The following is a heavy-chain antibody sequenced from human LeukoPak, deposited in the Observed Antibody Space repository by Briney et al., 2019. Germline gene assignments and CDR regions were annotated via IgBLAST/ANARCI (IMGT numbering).Heavy chain of an antibody. V-gene: IGHV3-30*14. D-gene: IGHD3-10*01. Sequence: PGGSLRLSCAASGFTFSSYAMHWVRQAPGKGLEWVAVISYDGSNKYYADSVKGRFTISRDNSKNTLYLQMNSLRAEDTAVYYCARGPATPQVRGAVYYYYYMDVWGKGTTVTVSS. CDR3: ARGPATPQVRGAVYYYYYMDV. CDR2: ISYDGSNK. CDR1: GFTFSSYA. J-gene: IGHJ6*03.